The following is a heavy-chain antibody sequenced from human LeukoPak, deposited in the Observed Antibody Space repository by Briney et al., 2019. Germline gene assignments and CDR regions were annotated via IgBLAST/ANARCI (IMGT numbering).Heavy chain of an antibody. Sequence: ASVKVSCKASGYTFTGYYMHWVRQAPGQGLEWMGWINPNSGGTNYAQKFQSRVTMTRDTSISTAYMELSRLRSDDTAVYYCSTYSSGSNLDYWGQGTLVTVSS. CDR2: INPNSGGT. J-gene: IGHJ4*02. CDR3: STYSSGSNLDY. CDR1: GYTFTGYY. D-gene: IGHD6-19*01. V-gene: IGHV1-2*02.